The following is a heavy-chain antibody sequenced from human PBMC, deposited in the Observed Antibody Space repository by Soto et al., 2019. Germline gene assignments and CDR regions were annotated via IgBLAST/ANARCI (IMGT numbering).Heavy chain of an antibody. CDR1: GFPFSSYA. J-gene: IGHJ6*02. CDR2: LSLDGDTK. CDR3: AGDYDPARCNFLFYGLEV. Sequence: QVQLVESGGRVVQPGRSLRLTCAASGFPFSSYALHWVRRSPGKGLEWVTVLSLDGDTKFYADSVKARFTISRDNSKNTRCLKMNSLTTEDTAVYYYAGDYDPARCNFLFYGLEVWCHGTTVIDSS. V-gene: IGHV3-30-3*01. D-gene: IGHD3-3*01.